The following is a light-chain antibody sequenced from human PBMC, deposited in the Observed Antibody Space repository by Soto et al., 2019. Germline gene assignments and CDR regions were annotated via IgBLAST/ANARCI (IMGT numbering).Light chain of an antibody. J-gene: IGKJ1*01. V-gene: IGKV1-9*01. CDR3: QQLSSYTRT. CDR2: AAS. CDR1: QDISSY. Sequence: DIQLTQSPSFLSASVGDRVIITCRASQDISSYLAWYQHKPGKAPKLLIYAASTLQSGVPSRFSGSGSGTEFTLTISSLQPEDFATYYCQQLSSYTRTFGQGTKVDIK.